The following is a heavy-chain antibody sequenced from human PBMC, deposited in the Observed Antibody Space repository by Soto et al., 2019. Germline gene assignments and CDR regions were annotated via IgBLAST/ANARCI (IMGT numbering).Heavy chain of an antibody. Sequence: QVQLVQSGAEVKKPGASVKVSCKASGYTFTSYYMHWVRQAPGQGLEWMGIINPSGGSTTYAQKSQGRVIMTRDTSRSTVYMELSSLRSADTAGYYCARVGGYSYGGVDYWGQGTLVTVSS. V-gene: IGHV1-46*01. J-gene: IGHJ4*02. D-gene: IGHD5-18*01. CDR1: GYTFTSYY. CDR3: ARVGGYSYGGVDY. CDR2: INPSGGST.